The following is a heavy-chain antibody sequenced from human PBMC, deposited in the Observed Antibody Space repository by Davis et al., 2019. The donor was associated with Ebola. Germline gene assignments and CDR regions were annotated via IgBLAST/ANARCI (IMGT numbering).Heavy chain of an antibody. J-gene: IGHJ4*02. Sequence: GESLKISCAASGFTFTDYWMTWVRQAPGKGLEWVAFIKQDGSVKSYVDSVKGRFTISRDNATNSLDLQMNSLRAEDTAMYYCARDRGWLQHDYWGQGTLVTVSS. V-gene: IGHV3-7*01. CDR1: GFTFTDYW. D-gene: IGHD5-24*01. CDR3: ARDRGWLQHDY. CDR2: IKQDGSVK.